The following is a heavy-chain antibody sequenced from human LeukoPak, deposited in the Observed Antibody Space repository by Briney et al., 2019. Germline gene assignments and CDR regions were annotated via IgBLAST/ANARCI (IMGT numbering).Heavy chain of an antibody. J-gene: IGHJ4*02. Sequence: GGSLRLSCAASGLTFSTYGMTWVRQAPGKGLEWVSGISGSGSSTSYADSVKGRFTISRDNSNNTLYLQMNSLRADDTAVYYCAKDRGYWGQGTLATVYS. CDR1: GLTFSTYG. CDR2: ISGSGSST. V-gene: IGHV3-23*01. CDR3: AKDRGY.